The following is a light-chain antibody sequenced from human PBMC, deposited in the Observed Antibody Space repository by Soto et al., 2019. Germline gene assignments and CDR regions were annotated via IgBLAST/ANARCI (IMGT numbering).Light chain of an antibody. Sequence: IVRPQSPATLSLSPGERATLSCRASQGVGSTVAWSQQKPGQTPRLLSDGASTRATGIPARVSGRGAGTECTRTINGLKSEDFAVYYGQRYNNWPLAVGGGTKVEIK. V-gene: IGKV3-15*01. CDR3: QRYNNWPLA. J-gene: IGKJ4*01. CDR2: GAS. CDR1: QGVGST.